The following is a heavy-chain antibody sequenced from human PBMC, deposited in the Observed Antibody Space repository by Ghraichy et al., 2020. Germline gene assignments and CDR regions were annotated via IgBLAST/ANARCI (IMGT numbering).Heavy chain of an antibody. CDR1: GDSVSSNSAA. D-gene: IGHD5-18*01. J-gene: IGHJ3*02. Sequence: SQTLSLTCAISGDSVSSNSAAWNWIRQSPSRGLEWLGRTYYRSKWYNDYAVSVKSRITINPDTSKNQFSLQLNSVTPEDTAVYYCASEKRTFNGGCSEDTVFCYAFDIWGQGTMVTVSS. CDR3: ASEKRTFNGGCSEDTVFCYAFDI. V-gene: IGHV6-1*01. CDR2: TYYRSKWYN.